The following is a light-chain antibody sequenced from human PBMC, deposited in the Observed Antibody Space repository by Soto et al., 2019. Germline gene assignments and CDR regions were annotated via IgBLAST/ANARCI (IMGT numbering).Light chain of an antibody. V-gene: IGLV2-8*01. J-gene: IGLJ1*01. CDR1: STDVGGYYY. CDR2: EVS. Sequence: QSALAQPPSASGSPGQSVTISCTGTSTDVGGYYYVSWYQHHPGKAPRLMIYEVSKRPSGVPDRFSGSKSGNTASLTVSGLQTEDEADYYCSSYAGSNIYVFGTGTKLTVL. CDR3: SSYAGSNIYV.